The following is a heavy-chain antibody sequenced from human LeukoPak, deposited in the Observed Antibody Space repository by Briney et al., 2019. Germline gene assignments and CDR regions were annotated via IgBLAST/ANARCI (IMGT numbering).Heavy chain of an antibody. D-gene: IGHD3-10*01. V-gene: IGHV1-18*01. CDR1: GYTFTIYG. Sequence: ASVKVSFKASGYTFTIYGISWVRQAPGQGLEWMGWISAYNGNTNYAQKLQGRVTMTTDTSTSTAYMELRSLRPAATAVYYCARDGEGEGDDYWGQGTLVTVSS. CDR2: ISAYNGNT. J-gene: IGHJ4*02. CDR3: ARDGEGEGDDY.